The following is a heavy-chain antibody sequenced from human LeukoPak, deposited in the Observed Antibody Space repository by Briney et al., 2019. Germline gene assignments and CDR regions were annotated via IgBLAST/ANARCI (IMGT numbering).Heavy chain of an antibody. CDR2: INSDGSST. J-gene: IGHJ6*02. Sequence: PGGSLRLSCAAPGFTFSSYWMHWVRQAPGKGLVWVSRINSDGSSTSYADSVKGRFTISRDNAKNTLYLQMNSLRAEDTAVYYCARDRGYYDSSGYYSYGMDVWGQGTTVTVSS. D-gene: IGHD3-22*01. CDR1: GFTFSSYW. CDR3: ARDRGYYDSSGYYSYGMDV. V-gene: IGHV3-74*01.